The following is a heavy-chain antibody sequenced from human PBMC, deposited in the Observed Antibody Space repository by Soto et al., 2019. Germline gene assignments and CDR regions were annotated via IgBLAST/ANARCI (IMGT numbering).Heavy chain of an antibody. CDR1: GFTVSNNY. D-gene: IGHD3-10*01. Sequence: EVQLVESGGGLIQPGGSLRLSCAVSGFTVSNNYMSWVRQAPGKGLEGVSVIYSGGYTAYGDSVKGRFTISRDNSKNTLSPQMNTLGADAPAVFSWAAHPGGGGYWGQGTLVTVSS. CDR2: IYSGGYT. J-gene: IGHJ4*02. V-gene: IGHV3-53*01. CDR3: AAHPGGGGY.